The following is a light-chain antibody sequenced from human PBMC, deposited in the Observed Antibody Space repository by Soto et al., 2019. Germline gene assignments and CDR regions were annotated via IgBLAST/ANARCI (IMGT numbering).Light chain of an antibody. V-gene: IGLV2-14*01. CDR1: SSDVGGYNY. CDR2: EVS. CDR3: SSYTTSSTHWV. J-gene: IGLJ3*02. Sequence: QSVLTQPASVSGSPGQSITISCTGTSSDVGGYNYVSWYQPHPGKAPKLMIYEVSNRPSGVSNRFSGSKSGNTASLTISWLQAEDEDDYYCSSYTTSSTHWVFGGGTKLTVL.